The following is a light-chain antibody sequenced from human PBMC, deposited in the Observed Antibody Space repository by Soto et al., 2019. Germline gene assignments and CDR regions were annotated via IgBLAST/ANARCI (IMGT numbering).Light chain of an antibody. J-gene: IGLJ1*01. CDR2: GNS. CDR1: SSNIGAGYD. V-gene: IGLV1-40*01. Sequence: QSVLTQPPSVSGAPGQRVTISCTGSSSNIGAGYDVHWYQQLPGTAPKLLIYGNSNRPSGVPDRFSGSKSATSASLVITGLRAEEEADYYCQSFDSSLSGPFYVYGTGTKVTVL. CDR3: QSFDSSLSGPFYV.